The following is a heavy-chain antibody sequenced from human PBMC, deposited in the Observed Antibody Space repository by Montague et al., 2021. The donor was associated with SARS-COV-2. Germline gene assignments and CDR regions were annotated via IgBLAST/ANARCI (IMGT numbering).Heavy chain of an antibody. CDR2: IHTSGST. Sequence: SETLSLTCTVSGVSISSYYWSWIRQSAGKGLEWIGRIHTSGSTDYNPSLNSRVTMSVDTSKNQFSLKLSYVTAADTAVYYCASGKYYDFWCGYYSHDYVSGMDVWGQGTTVTVSS. CDR1: GVSISSYY. CDR3: ASGKYYDFWCGYYSHDYVSGMDV. J-gene: IGHJ6*02. D-gene: IGHD3-3*01. V-gene: IGHV4-4*07.